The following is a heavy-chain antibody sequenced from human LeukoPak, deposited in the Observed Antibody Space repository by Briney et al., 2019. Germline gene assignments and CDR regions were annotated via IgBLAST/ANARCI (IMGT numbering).Heavy chain of an antibody. Sequence: GASVKVSCKASGYTFTSYGISWVRQAPGQGLEWMGWISAYNGNTNYAQKLQGRVTMTTDTSTSTAYMELRSLRSDDTAVYYCARSLKSAVAGWWRDFDYWGQGTLVTVSS. V-gene: IGHV1-18*01. J-gene: IGHJ4*02. D-gene: IGHD6-19*01. CDR2: ISAYNGNT. CDR1: GYTFTSYG. CDR3: ARSLKSAVAGWWRDFDY.